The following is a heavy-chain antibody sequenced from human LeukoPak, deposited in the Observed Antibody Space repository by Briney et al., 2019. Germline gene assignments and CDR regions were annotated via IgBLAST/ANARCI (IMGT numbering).Heavy chain of an antibody. V-gene: IGHV1-2*06. Sequence: ASVKVSCKASGDTFTGYYMHWVRQAPGQGLEWMGRINPNSGGTNYAQKFEGRVTMTRDTSISTAYMELSRLRSDDTAVYYCARGILYYYDSSGYYGVDYWGQGTLVTVSS. CDR2: INPNSGGT. D-gene: IGHD3-22*01. J-gene: IGHJ4*02. CDR1: GDTFTGYY. CDR3: ARGILYYYDSSGYYGVDY.